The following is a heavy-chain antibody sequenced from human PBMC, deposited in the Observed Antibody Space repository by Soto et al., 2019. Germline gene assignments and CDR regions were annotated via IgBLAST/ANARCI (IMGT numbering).Heavy chain of an antibody. CDR2: IWYDGSNK. CDR3: AKITIFGVVTPYYFDY. CDR1: GFTFSSYG. Sequence: HPGGSLRLSCAASGFTFSSYGMHWVRQAPGKGLEWVAVIWYDGSNKYYADSVKGRFTISRDNSKNTLYLQMNSLRAEDTAVYYCAKITIFGVVTPYYFDYWGQGTLVTVSS. J-gene: IGHJ4*02. V-gene: IGHV3-33*06. D-gene: IGHD3-3*01.